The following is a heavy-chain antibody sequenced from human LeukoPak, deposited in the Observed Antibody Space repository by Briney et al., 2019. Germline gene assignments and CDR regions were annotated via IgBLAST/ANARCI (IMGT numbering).Heavy chain of an antibody. CDR1: GFTFSSCE. V-gene: IGHV3-74*01. CDR3: AREAGDVDFDY. CDR2: INSDGSST. J-gene: IGHJ4*02. D-gene: IGHD6-19*01. Sequence: GGSLRLSCAASGFTFSSCEMNWVRQAPGKGLVWVSRINSDGSSTSYADSVKGRFTISRDNAKNTLYLQMNSLRAEDTAVYYCAREAGDVDFDYWGQGTLVTVSS.